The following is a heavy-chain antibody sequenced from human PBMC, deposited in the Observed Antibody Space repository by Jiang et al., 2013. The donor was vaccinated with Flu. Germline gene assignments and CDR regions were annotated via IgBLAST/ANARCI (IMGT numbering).Heavy chain of an antibody. CDR2: INPSGGST. D-gene: IGHD5-18*01. J-gene: IGHJ4*02. CDR3: ARDISGRGVTAMVPYYLDY. CDR1: GYTFTSYY. Sequence: GAEVKKPGASVKVSCKASGYTFTSYYMHWVRQAPGQGLEWMGIINPSGGSTSYAQKFQGRVTMTRDTSTSTVYMELSSLRSEDTAVYYCARDISGRGVTAMVPYYLDYWGQGTLVTVSS. V-gene: IGHV1-46*01.